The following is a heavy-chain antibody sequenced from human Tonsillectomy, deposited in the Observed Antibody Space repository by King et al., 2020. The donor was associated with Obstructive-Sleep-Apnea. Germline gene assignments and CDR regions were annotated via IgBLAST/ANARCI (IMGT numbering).Heavy chain of an antibody. J-gene: IGHJ6*02. CDR1: GFTFSSYG. Sequence: VQLVESGGGVVQPGRSLRLSCAASGFTFSSYGMHWVRQAPGKGLEWVAVIWYDGSNKYYADSVKGRVTISRDNSKNTLYLQMNSLRAEDTAGYYGASLAYGGGDCYSEHDDRGSNEDYYYGMDVWGQGTTVTVSS. V-gene: IGHV3-33*01. D-gene: IGHD2-21*02. CDR3: ASLAYGGGDCYSEHDDRGSNEDYYYGMDV. CDR2: IWYDGSNK.